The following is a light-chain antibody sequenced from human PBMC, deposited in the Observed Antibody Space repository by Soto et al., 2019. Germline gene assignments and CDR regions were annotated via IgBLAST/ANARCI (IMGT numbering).Light chain of an antibody. CDR2: YAS. CDR1: QSVSNN. CDR3: QQYNNWPPIT. Sequence: EIMMTQSPATLSVSPGERATLSCRASQSVSNNVAWYQQKPGQAPRLPIYYASTRATGIPARFSGSGSGTEFTLTISSLQSEDFARYYCQQYNNWPPITFGQGTRLEIK. J-gene: IGKJ5*01. V-gene: IGKV3-15*01.